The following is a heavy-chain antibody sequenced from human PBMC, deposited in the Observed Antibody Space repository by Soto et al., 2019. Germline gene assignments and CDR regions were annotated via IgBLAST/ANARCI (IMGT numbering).Heavy chain of an antibody. CDR1: GGSFSGYY. Sequence: SETLSLTCAVYGGSFSGYYWSWIRQPPGKGLEWIGEINHSGSTNYNPSLKSRVTISVDTSKNQFSLKLSSVTAADTAVYYCARGSRYCSSASCHRLLDYWGQGTLVTVSS. CDR3: ARGSRYCSSASCHRLLDY. CDR2: INHSGST. J-gene: IGHJ4*02. V-gene: IGHV4-34*01. D-gene: IGHD2-2*01.